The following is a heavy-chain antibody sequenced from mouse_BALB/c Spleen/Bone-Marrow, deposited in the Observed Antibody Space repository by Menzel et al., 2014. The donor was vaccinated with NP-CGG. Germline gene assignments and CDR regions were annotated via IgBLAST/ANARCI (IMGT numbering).Heavy chain of an antibody. J-gene: IGHJ3*01. CDR3: ATDLFAY. Sequence: QVQLKESGPGLVAPSQSLSITCTVSGFSLTGYNVNWVRQPPGKGLEWLGMIWGDGSTDYNSVLKSRLSINKDNSKSQVFLKMNSPQTDDTARYYCATDLFAYWGQGTLVTVSA. V-gene: IGHV2-6-7*01. CDR2: IWGDGST. CDR1: GFSLTGYN.